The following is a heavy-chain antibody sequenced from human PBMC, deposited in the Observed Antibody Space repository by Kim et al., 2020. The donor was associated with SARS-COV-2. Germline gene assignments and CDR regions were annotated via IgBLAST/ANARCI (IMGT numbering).Heavy chain of an antibody. J-gene: IGHJ4*02. Sequence: RDGSERYYLHSVKGRFTISRDNAKNSLYLQMNSLRAVDTAVYYCAREWGYWGQGTLVTVSS. CDR2: RDGSER. CDR3: AREWGY. D-gene: IGHD1-26*01. V-gene: IGHV3-7*01.